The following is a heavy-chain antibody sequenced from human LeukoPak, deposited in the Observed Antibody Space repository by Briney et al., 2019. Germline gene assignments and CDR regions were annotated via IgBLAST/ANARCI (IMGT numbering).Heavy chain of an antibody. CDR1: GFTFSSYA. CDR2: IYYSGST. Sequence: GSLRLSCAASGFTFSSYAMSWVRQAPGKGLEWIGSIYYSGSTYYNPSLKSRVTISVDTSKNQFSLKLSSVTAADTAVYYCARHRSTTVTTGLDYWGQGTLVTVSS. CDR3: ARHRSTTVTTGLDY. V-gene: IGHV4-39*01. D-gene: IGHD4-17*01. J-gene: IGHJ4*02.